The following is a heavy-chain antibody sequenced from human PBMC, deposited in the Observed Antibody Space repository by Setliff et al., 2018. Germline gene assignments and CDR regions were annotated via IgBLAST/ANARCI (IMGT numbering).Heavy chain of an antibody. V-gene: IGHV4-39*01. CDR3: ARHKSKGSGSYPSLYMDV. D-gene: IGHD3-10*01. CDR1: GGSISSSSYY. J-gene: IGHJ6*03. CDR2: MFYTGSA. Sequence: SETLSLTCTVSGGSISSSSYYWSWVRQPPGKGLEWIGTMFYTGSAYYTPSLKSRVTISVDTSKNQFSLKLSSVTAADTAVYYCARHKSKGSGSYPSLYMDVWGKGIMVTVSS.